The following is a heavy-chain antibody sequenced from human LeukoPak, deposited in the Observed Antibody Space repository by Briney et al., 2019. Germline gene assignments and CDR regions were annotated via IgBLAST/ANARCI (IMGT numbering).Heavy chain of an antibody. Sequence: SETLSLTCTVSGYSISDGNYWGWIRQPPGKGLEWIGSIFHTGSTYDNPSLKSRVTTSVDTSKNQFSLKLSSVTAADTAVYYCARHHFGYFDYWGQGTLVTVSS. J-gene: IGHJ4*02. V-gene: IGHV4-38-2*02. CDR3: ARHHFGYFDY. CDR2: IFHTGST. D-gene: IGHD3-10*01. CDR1: GYSISDGNY.